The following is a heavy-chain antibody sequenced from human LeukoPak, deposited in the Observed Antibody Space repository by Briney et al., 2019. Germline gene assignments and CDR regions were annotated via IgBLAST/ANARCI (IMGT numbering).Heavy chain of an antibody. J-gene: IGHJ4*02. CDR1: GVSISSYY. Sequence: VTPSETLSLTCSVSGVSISSYYWSWIRQPPGRGLEWIGYIYYSGSSNYNPSLKSRVTISVDTSKKQFSLKLSSVTAADTAVYYCARGAGSGWYYFDYWGQGTLVTVSS. D-gene: IGHD6-19*01. V-gene: IGHV4-59*01. CDR2: IYYSGSS. CDR3: ARGAGSGWYYFDY.